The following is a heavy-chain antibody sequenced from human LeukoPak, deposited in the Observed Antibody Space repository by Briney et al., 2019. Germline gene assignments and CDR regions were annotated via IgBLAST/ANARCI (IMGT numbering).Heavy chain of an antibody. J-gene: IGHJ6*02. CDR1: GGTFSSYA. CDR2: IWYDGSNK. CDR3: ARVSMDV. Sequence: SCKASGGTFSSYAISWVRQAPGKGLEWVAVIWYDGSNKYYADSVKGRFTISRDNSKNTLYLQMNSLRAEDTAVYYCARVSMDVWGQGTTVTVSS. V-gene: IGHV3-33*01.